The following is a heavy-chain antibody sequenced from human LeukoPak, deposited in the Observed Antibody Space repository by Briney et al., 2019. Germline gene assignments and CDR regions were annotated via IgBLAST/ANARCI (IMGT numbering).Heavy chain of an antibody. Sequence: GGSLRLSCAASGFTFSSYSMNWVRQAPGKGLEWVSYISSSSSTIYYADSVKGRFTISRDNAKNLLYLQMNSLRAEDTAVYYCARKGSTYYCTFDYWGQGTLVTVSS. J-gene: IGHJ4*02. V-gene: IGHV3-48*01. CDR1: GFTFSSYS. CDR3: ARKGSTYYCTFDY. D-gene: IGHD3-22*01. CDR2: ISSSSSTI.